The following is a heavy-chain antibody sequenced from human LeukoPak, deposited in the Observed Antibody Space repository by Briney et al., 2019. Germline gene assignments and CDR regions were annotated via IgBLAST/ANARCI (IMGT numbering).Heavy chain of an antibody. CDR3: ARFQGIAVAGDY. J-gene: IGHJ4*02. CDR2: IWYDGSNK. V-gene: IGHV3-33*01. D-gene: IGHD6-19*01. Sequence: GGSLRLSCAASGFTFSSYGMHWVRQAPGKGLEWVAVIWYDGSNKYYADSVKGRFTISRDNAKNSLYLQMNSLRAEDTAVYYCARFQGIAVAGDYWGQGTLVTVSS. CDR1: GFTFSSYG.